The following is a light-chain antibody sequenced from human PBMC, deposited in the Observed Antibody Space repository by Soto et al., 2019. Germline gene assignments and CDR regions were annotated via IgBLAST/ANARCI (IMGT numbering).Light chain of an antibody. CDR3: QQSYTTPRT. CDR2: AAS. V-gene: IGKV1-39*01. J-gene: IGKJ1*01. CDR1: QSISTF. Sequence: DLQMTQSPSSLSASVGDRVSVTCRASQSISTFLNWYQQRPGEAPKLLIYAASSLQSRVPSRFSWSGSGADFTLTIGSLQPEDFATYYRQQSYTTPRTFGQGTKV.